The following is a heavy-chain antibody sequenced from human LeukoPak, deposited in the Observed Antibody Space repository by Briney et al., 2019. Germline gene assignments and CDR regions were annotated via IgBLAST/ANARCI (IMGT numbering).Heavy chain of an antibody. D-gene: IGHD3-22*01. Sequence: ASVKVSCKASGGTFSSYAISWVRQAPGQGLEWMGGIISIYGTANYAQKFQGRVTITADESTSTAYMKLTSLRSEDTAVYYCMMVVDYYYYGMDVWGQGTTVTVSS. CDR2: IISIYGTA. CDR1: GGTFSSYA. J-gene: IGHJ6*02. CDR3: MMVVDYYYYGMDV. V-gene: IGHV1-69*01.